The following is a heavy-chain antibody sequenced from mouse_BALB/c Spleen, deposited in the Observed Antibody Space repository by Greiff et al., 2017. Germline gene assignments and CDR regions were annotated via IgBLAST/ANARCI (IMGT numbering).Heavy chain of an antibody. D-gene: IGHD2-1*01. CDR2: IRNKANGYTT. J-gene: IGHJ2*01. Sequence: EVQRVESGGGLVQPGGSLRLSCATSGFTFTDYYMSWVRQPPGKALEWLGFIRNKANGYTTEYSASVKGRFTISRDNSQSILYLQMNTLRAEDSATYYCARARGGNYDYWGQGTTLTVSS. CDR1: GFTFTDYY. V-gene: IGHV7-3*02. CDR3: ARARGGNYDY.